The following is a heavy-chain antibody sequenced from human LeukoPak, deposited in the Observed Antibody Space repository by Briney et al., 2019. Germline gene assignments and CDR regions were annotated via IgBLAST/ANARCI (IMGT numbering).Heavy chain of an antibody. J-gene: IGHJ6*03. V-gene: IGHV4-39*01. CDR2: IYYSGST. Sequence: PSETLSLTCTVSGGSISSSNYYWGWIRQPPGKGLEWIGSIYYSGSTYYNPSLKSRGTISVDTSKNQFSLKLSSVTAADTAVYYCARVITGDWNYYYYMDVWGKGTTVTVSS. CDR1: GGSISSSNYY. CDR3: ARVITGDWNYYYYMDV. D-gene: IGHD2-21*02.